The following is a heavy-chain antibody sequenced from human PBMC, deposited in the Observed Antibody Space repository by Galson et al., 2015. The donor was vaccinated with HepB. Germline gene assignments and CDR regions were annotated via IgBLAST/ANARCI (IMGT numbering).Heavy chain of an antibody. CDR1: GFTFSSYA. J-gene: IGHJ6*03. V-gene: IGHV3-23*01. CDR2: ISGSGGST. Sequence: SLRLSCAASGFTFSSYAMSWVRQAPGKGLEWVSAISGSGGSTYYADSVKGRFTISRDNSKNTLYLQMNSLRAEDTAVYYCAKDGIWDSYYMDVWGKGTTVTVSS. D-gene: IGHD3-16*01. CDR3: AKDGIWDSYYMDV.